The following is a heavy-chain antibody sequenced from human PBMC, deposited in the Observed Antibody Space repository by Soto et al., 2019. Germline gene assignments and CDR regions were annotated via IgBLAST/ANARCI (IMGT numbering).Heavy chain of an antibody. V-gene: IGHV3-74*01. Sequence: EVQLVESGGGLVQPGGSLTLSYTASGFTFSSYWMHWIRQVPGKGLVWVSRINSDASTTTYADSVKGRFTISRDNAKNTRYLQMNSLRAEDTAVYYCARVRYGDYGRFDPWGQGTLVTVSS. J-gene: IGHJ5*02. CDR3: ARVRYGDYGRFDP. D-gene: IGHD4-17*01. CDR1: GFTFSSYW. CDR2: INSDASTT.